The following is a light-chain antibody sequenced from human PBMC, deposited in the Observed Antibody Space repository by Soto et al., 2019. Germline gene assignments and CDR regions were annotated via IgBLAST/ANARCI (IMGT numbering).Light chain of an antibody. J-gene: IGKJ4*01. Sequence: DIQMTQSPSTLSASVGDRVTITCRASQTTSGWLAWYQQKPRKAPKLLIYKASILESGVPSRFSGSRSGTEFTLTISTLQPDDFATYYCQQCDTYPLTFGGGTKVEI. CDR3: QQCDTYPLT. CDR1: QTTSGW. V-gene: IGKV1-5*03. CDR2: KAS.